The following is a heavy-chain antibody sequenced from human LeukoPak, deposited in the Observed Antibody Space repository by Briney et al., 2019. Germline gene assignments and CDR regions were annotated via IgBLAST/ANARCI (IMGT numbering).Heavy chain of an antibody. D-gene: IGHD5-24*01. CDR2: IYSTAST. V-gene: IGHV4-4*09. Sequence: SETLSLTCAVSGGSTSSNYWSWIRQPPGKGLEWIGYIYSTASTNYNPSLRSRVSMSIDASKNQFYLKLSSVTAADTAVYYCATRAGYGYMDVWGKGTTVTVSS. CDR3: ATRAGYGYMDV. CDR1: GGSTSSNY. J-gene: IGHJ6*03.